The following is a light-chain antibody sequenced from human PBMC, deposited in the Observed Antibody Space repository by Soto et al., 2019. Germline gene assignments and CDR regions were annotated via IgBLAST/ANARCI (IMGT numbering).Light chain of an antibody. V-gene: IGKV1-33*01. J-gene: IGKJ3*01. Sequence: DIQMTQSPSSLSASVGGRVTITCQASQDITNSLSWYQQKPGKAPKLLIYDASNLETGVPSRFSGSGSGTDFTFNISSLQPEDIATYYCQQYDNLPLFTFGPGTKVDIK. CDR3: QQYDNLPLFT. CDR2: DAS. CDR1: QDITNS.